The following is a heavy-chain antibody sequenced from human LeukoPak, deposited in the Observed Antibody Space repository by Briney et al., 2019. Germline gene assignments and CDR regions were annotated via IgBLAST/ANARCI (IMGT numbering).Heavy chain of an antibody. Sequence: SETLSLTCTVPGGSISSSSYYWGWIRQPPGKGLEWIGSIYYSGSTYYNPSLKSRVTISVDTSKNQFSLKLSSVTAADTAVYYCARRDGGSYYYYYMDVWGKGTTVTVSS. J-gene: IGHJ6*03. CDR1: GGSISSSSYY. V-gene: IGHV4-39*01. CDR3: ARRDGGSYYYYYMDV. D-gene: IGHD3-10*01. CDR2: IYYSGST.